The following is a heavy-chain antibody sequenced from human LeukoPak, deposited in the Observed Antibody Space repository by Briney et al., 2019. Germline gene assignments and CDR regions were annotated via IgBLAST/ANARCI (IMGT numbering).Heavy chain of an antibody. Sequence: GGSLTLSCAASGYTFSDFSVNWVRQAPGKGLEWVSSISVRSNYRYYADSVRGRFTISRDDARDSLFLQMNSLRAEDTAVYFCVRLRRNNDRSGYYYYYDYWGQGTLVIVSS. CDR2: ISVRSNYR. CDR3: VRLRRNNDRSGYYYYYDY. CDR1: GYTFSDFS. V-gene: IGHV3-21*01. D-gene: IGHD3-22*01. J-gene: IGHJ4*02.